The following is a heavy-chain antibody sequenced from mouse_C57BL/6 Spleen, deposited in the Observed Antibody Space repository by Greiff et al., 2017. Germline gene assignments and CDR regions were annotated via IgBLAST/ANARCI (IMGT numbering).Heavy chain of an antibody. D-gene: IGHD2-5*01. J-gene: IGHJ4*01. CDR2: IYPRSGTT. V-gene: IGHV1-81*01. CDR1: GYTFTSYG. Sequence: VQLQQSGAELARPGASVKLSCKASGYTFTSYGISWVKQRTGQGLAWIGEIYPRSGTTYYNEKFKGKATLTADKSSSTAYMELRSLTSEDSAVYFCARSSTYSNYYYYAMDYWGQGTSVTVSS. CDR3: ARSSTYSNYYYYAMDY.